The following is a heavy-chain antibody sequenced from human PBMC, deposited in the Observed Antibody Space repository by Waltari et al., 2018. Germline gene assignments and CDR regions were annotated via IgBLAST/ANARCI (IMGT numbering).Heavy chain of an antibody. Sequence: QVQLQESGPGLVKPSQTLSLTCTVSGGSISSGSYYWSWIRQPAGKGLEWIGYIYTSGSTNYNPSLKSRVTISVDTSKNQFSLKLSSVTAADTAVYYCAREGDLYGMDVWGQGTTVTVSS. V-gene: IGHV4-61*09. J-gene: IGHJ6*02. CDR3: AREGDLYGMDV. D-gene: IGHD3-16*01. CDR2: IYTSGST. CDR1: GGSISSGSYY.